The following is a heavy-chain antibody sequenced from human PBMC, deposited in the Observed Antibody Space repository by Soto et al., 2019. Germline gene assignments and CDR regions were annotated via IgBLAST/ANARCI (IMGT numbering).Heavy chain of an antibody. CDR1: GFTFSSYG. V-gene: IGHV3-33*01. Sequence: GGSLRLSCAASGFTFSSYGMHWVRQAPGKGLEWVAVIWYDGSNKYYADSVKGRFTISRDNSKNTPYLQMNSLRAEDTAVYYCARVKARSQYYYYYYGMDVCGQGPTVTVYS. CDR3: ARVKARSQYYYYYYGMDV. J-gene: IGHJ6*02. CDR2: IWYDGSNK.